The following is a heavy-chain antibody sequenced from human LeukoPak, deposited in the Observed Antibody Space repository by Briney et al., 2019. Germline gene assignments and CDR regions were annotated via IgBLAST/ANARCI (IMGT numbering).Heavy chain of an antibody. Sequence: PSQTLSLTCTVSGGSISSGSYYWSWIRQPAGKGLEWIGRIYTSGSTNYNPSLKSRVTMSVDTSKNQFSLKLSSVTAADTAVYYCARLNGAAAEDYWGQGTLVTVSS. D-gene: IGHD6-13*01. CDR3: ARLNGAAAEDY. V-gene: IGHV4-61*02. CDR1: GGSISSGSYY. CDR2: IYTSGST. J-gene: IGHJ4*02.